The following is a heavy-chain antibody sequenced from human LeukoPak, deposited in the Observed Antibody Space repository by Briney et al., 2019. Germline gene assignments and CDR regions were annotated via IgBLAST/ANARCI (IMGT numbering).Heavy chain of an antibody. CDR1: GGSISSYY. V-gene: IGHV4-4*07. J-gene: IGHJ3*02. Sequence: SETLSLTCTVSGGSISSYYWSWIRQPAGRGLEWIGRIYTSGSTNYNPSLKSRVTMSVDTSKNQFSLKLSSVTAADTAVYYCASGWKRAAFDIWGQGTMVTVSS. D-gene: IGHD6-19*01. CDR3: ASGWKRAAFDI. CDR2: IYTSGST.